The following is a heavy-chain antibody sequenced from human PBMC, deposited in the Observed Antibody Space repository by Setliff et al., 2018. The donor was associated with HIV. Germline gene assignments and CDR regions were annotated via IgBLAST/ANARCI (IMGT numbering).Heavy chain of an antibody. CDR1: GYTFSDYN. CDR2: MHPNTGAT. V-gene: IGHV1-2*02. Sequence: ASVKVSCKAAGYTFSDYNIHWMRQAPGQAFEWMGWMHPNTGATSYAQKFQGRVSMTRDVSISTAYMELARLRSDDSAVYYCARIDPTAYHYHMDVWGKGTTVTVS. CDR3: ARIDPTAYHYHMDV. D-gene: IGHD3-9*01. J-gene: IGHJ6*03.